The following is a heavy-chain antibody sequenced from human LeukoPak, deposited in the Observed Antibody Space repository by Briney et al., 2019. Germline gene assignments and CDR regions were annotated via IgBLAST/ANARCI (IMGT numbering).Heavy chain of an antibody. Sequence: GGSLRLSCAASGFTFSDYYMNWIRQAPGKGLEWVSYISSSSSYTNYADSVKGRFTISRDNANNSLYLKMNRLGAADTAVYYCARHGSRNYFDYWGQGTMVTVSS. CDR1: GFTFSDYY. CDR3: ARHGSRNYFDY. V-gene: IGHV3-11*03. J-gene: IGHJ4*02. D-gene: IGHD2-2*01. CDR2: ISSSSSYT.